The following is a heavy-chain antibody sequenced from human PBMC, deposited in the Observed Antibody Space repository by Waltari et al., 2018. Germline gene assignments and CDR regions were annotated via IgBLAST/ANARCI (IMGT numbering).Heavy chain of an antibody. Sequence: QVQLQQWGAGLLKPSETLSLTCAVYGGSFSGYYWSWIRQPPGKGLEWIGEINHSGSTNYNPSLQSRVTISGDTSKNQFSLKLSSVTAADTAVYYCARGRTYCTGSVCYGGAFDYWGQGTLVTVSS. CDR3: ARGRTYCTGSVCYGGAFDY. CDR2: INHSGST. V-gene: IGHV4-34*01. J-gene: IGHJ4*02. D-gene: IGHD2-8*02. CDR1: GGSFSGYY.